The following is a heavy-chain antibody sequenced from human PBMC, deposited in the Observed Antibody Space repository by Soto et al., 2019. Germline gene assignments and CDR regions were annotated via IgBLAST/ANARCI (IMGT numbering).Heavy chain of an antibody. CDR1: GDSVSSNSAA. Sequence: SQTLSLTCAISGDSVSSNSAAWNWIRQSPSRGLEWLGRTYYRSKWYNDYAVSVKSRITINPDTSKNQFSLQLNSVTPEDTAVYYCARVKDDFWSLDGGFFGYYFDYWGQGTLVTVSS. CDR3: ARVKDDFWSLDGGFFGYYFDY. J-gene: IGHJ4*02. D-gene: IGHD3-3*01. V-gene: IGHV6-1*01. CDR2: TYYRSKWYN.